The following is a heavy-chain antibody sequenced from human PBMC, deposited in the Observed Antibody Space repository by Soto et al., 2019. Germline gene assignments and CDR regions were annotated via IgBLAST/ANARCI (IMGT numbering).Heavy chain of an antibody. Sequence: GASVKVSCKASGYTFTGYYMHWVRQAPGQGLEWMGWINPNSGGTNYAQKLQGRVTMTTDTSTSTAYMELRSLRSDDTAVYYCARPMPNYIWGSTRFYYFDYWGQGTLVTVSS. J-gene: IGHJ4*02. CDR1: GYTFTGYY. CDR3: ARPMPNYIWGSTRFYYFDY. V-gene: IGHV1-2*02. CDR2: INPNSGGT. D-gene: IGHD3-16*01.